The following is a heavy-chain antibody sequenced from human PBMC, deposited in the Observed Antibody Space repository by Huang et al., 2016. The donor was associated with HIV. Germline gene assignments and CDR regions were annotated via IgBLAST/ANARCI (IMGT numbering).Heavy chain of an antibody. D-gene: IGHD6-19*01. V-gene: IGHV4-59*11. CDR3: ARSPQIYQTSGLAHYYFDF. J-gene: IGHJ2*01. CDR1: GGSIRSHH. CDR2: ISDTGRT. Sequence: QVQLQESGPGLVKPSETLSLSCTVSGGSIRSHHWSWIRQPPVKGLEWIATISDTGRTKYNPSLKRRVSMSLDTSKNNFSRTLTSVTAADTAVYYCARSPQIYQTSGLAHYYFDFWGRGTLVTVSS.